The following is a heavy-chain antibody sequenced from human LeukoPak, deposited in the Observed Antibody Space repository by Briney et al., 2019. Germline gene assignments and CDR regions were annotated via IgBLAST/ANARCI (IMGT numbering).Heavy chain of an antibody. V-gene: IGHV1-24*01. CDR2: FDPEDGET. J-gene: IGHJ4*02. Sequence: ASVKVSCKASGYTFTSYGISWVRQAPGKGLEWMGGFDPEDGETIYAQKFQGRVTMTEDTSTDTAYMELSSLRSEDTAVYYCATYHLSTVTREHDYWGQGTLVTVSS. D-gene: IGHD4-17*01. CDR3: ATYHLSTVTREHDY. CDR1: GYTFTSYG.